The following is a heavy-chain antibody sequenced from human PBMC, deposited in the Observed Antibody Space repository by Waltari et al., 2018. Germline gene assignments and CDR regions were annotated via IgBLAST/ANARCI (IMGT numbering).Heavy chain of an antibody. D-gene: IGHD3-9*01. J-gene: IGHJ3*02. CDR1: GLIFSTYS. V-gene: IGHV3-48*01. CDR2: ISSTGTTI. Sequence: EVQLVESGGGLVQPGGSLRLSCAASGLIFSTYSMNWVRQAPGKGIEWGAYISSTGTTIYYTDSVQGRFTISRTNAQNSLYLQMNSLRAEDTAVYYCVREIRGTGYFPDAFDIWGQGTMVTVSS. CDR3: VREIRGTGYFPDAFDI.